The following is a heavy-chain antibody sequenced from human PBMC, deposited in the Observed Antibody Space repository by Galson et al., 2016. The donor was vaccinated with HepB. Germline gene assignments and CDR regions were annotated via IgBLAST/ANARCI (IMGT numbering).Heavy chain of an antibody. CDR1: GGSFNSGGYY. J-gene: IGHJ5*02. Sequence: TLSLTCTVSGGSFNSGGYYWSWIRQHPGKGLEWIGYIYYSGSTYYNPSLKSRVTISVDTSKNQFSLKLSSVTAADTAVYYCARVVAAATLYWFDPWGQGSLVTVSS. CDR2: IYYSGST. D-gene: IGHD2-15*01. CDR3: ARVVAAATLYWFDP. V-gene: IGHV4-31*03.